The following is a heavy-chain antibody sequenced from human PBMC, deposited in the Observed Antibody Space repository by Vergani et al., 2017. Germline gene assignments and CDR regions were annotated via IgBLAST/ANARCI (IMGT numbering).Heavy chain of an antibody. J-gene: IGHJ4*02. V-gene: IGHV3-23*04. Sequence: LVESGGGVVQPGRSLTLTCSASGFGFKNFAMHWVRQAPGKGLEWVSAISGSGGSTYYADSVKGRFTISRDNSKNTLYLQMNSLRAEDTAVYYCAKDHLRDFWGHGYWGQGTLVTVSS. CDR3: AKDHLRDFWGHGY. CDR1: GFGFKNFA. CDR2: ISGSGGST. D-gene: IGHD3-3*01.